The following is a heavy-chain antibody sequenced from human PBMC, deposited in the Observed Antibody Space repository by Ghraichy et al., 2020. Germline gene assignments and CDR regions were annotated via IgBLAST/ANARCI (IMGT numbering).Heavy chain of an antibody. D-gene: IGHD3-9*01. CDR2: ISGSGRST. Sequence: GESLNISCAASGFSFNNYAVSWVRQAPGKGLEWVSGISGSGRSTYYADSVKGRFAISRDSSNNTLYMQMNSLRAEDTAIYYCAKERKGILTGYQYYYYDGMDVWGQGTTVTVSS. CDR3: AKERKGILTGYQYYYYDGMDV. J-gene: IGHJ6*02. V-gene: IGHV3-23*01. CDR1: GFSFNNYA.